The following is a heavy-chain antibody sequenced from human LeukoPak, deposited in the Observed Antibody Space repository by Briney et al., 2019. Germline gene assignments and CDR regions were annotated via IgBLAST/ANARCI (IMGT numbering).Heavy chain of an antibody. CDR3: ARGSTARYYYDSSGYYRGAVDY. CDR2: IYTSGST. D-gene: IGHD3-22*01. CDR1: GGSISSYY. Sequence: SETLSLTCTVSGGSISSYYWSWIRQPAGKGLEWIGRIYTSGSTNYNPSLKSRVTMSVDTSKNQFSLKLSSVTAADTAVYYCARGSTARYYYDSSGYYRGAVDYWGQGTLVTISS. J-gene: IGHJ4*02. V-gene: IGHV4-4*07.